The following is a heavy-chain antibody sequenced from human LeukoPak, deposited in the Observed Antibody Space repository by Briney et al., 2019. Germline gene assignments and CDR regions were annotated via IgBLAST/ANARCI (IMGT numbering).Heavy chain of an antibody. Sequence: PSETLSIICTVSGGSISSSSYYWGWIRQPPGKGLEWIGSIYYSGSTYYNPSLKSRVTISVDTSKNQFSLKLSSVTAADTAVYYCASYSSWYYYGMDVWGQGTTVTVSS. V-gene: IGHV4-39*07. CDR2: IYYSGST. CDR1: GGSISSSSYY. D-gene: IGHD6-13*01. J-gene: IGHJ6*02. CDR3: ASYSSWYYYGMDV.